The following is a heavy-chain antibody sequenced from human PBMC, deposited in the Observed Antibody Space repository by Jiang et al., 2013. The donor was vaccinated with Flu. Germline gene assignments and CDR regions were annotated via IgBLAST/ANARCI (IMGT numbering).Heavy chain of an antibody. Sequence: SGSGGSTYYADSVKGRFTISRDNSKNTLYLQMNSLRAEDTAVYYCAKEGIAAAGHGMDVVGPKGPRSPSP. D-gene: IGHD6-13*01. V-gene: IGHV3-23*01. CDR3: AKEGIAAAGHGMDV. J-gene: IGHJ6*02. CDR2: SGSGGST.